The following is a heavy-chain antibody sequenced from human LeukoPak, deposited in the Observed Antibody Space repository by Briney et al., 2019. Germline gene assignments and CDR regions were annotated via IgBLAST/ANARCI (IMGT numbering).Heavy chain of an antibody. CDR1: GYTFSGFY. V-gene: IGHV1-2*02. CDR3: AKDRDGGYEAPFHYYMDA. Sequence: AASVKVSCKASGYTFSGFYIHWVRQAPGQGLEWMGWINPNSGVTNYAQKLQGRVTITRDTSIDTAYMQLSRLRSDDTAVYYRAKDRDGGYEAPFHYYMDAWGRGTTVTVSS. CDR2: INPNSGVT. J-gene: IGHJ6*03. D-gene: IGHD5-12*01.